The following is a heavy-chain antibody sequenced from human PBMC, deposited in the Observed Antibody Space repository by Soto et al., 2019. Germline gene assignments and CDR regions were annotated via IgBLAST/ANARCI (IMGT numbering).Heavy chain of an antibody. CDR3: SNKNVTTPGNY. CDR2: ISHSGTT. Sequence: QVQLQESGPGLVEPSGTLSLTCAVSLVSISSGNWWSWVRQPPGRGLEYIGEISHSGTTNYNPSHESRTNLSLGASKKPFSLKLASVTAAEPAVYYWSNKNVTTPGNYWGQGTLVIVSS. J-gene: IGHJ4*02. D-gene: IGHD1-1*01. CDR1: LVSISSGNW. V-gene: IGHV4-4*02.